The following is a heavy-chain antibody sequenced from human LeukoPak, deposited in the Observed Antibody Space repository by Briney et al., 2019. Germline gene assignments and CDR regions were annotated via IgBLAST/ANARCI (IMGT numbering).Heavy chain of an antibody. Sequence: SETLSLTCTVSGGSISSGSYYWSWIRQPAGKGLEWIGRIYTSGSTNYNPSLKSRVTISVDTSKNQFSLKLSSVTAADTAVYYCARFKVDVVNFHYYMDVWGKGTTIAVSS. J-gene: IGHJ6*03. V-gene: IGHV4-61*02. D-gene: IGHD5-12*01. CDR3: ARFKVDVVNFHYYMDV. CDR2: IYTSGST. CDR1: GGSISSGSYY.